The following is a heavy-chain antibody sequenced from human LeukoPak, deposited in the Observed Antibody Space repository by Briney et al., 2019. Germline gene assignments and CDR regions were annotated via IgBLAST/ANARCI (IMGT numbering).Heavy chain of an antibody. CDR2: IYYSGST. CDR3: ARVDDYVWGSYRF. D-gene: IGHD3-16*02. J-gene: IGHJ4*02. CDR1: GGSISSSSYY. Sequence: SETLSLTCAVSGGSISSSSYYWGWIRQPPGKGLEWIGSIYYSGSTYYNPSLKSRVTISVDTSKNQFSLKLSSVTAADTAVYYCARVDDYVWGSYRFGGQGTLVTVSS. V-gene: IGHV4-39*07.